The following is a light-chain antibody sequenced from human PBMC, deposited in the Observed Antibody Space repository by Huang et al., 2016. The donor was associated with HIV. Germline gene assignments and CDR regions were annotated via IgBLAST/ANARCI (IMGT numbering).Light chain of an antibody. J-gene: IGKJ2*01. V-gene: IGKV3-11*01. CDR2: GAS. Sequence: EIVLTQSPDTLSLSPGERATLSCRASQSVSRHLAWYQHKPGQSPRRLIYGASNRAACIQARFSGSGFGTDFALSISSLEPEDFAVYYCQQRDNWPPMYTFGQGTKLEIK. CDR3: QQRDNWPPMYT. CDR1: QSVSRH.